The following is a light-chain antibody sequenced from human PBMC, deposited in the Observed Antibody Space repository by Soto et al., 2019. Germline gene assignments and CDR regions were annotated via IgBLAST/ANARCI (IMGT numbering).Light chain of an antibody. V-gene: IGKV2-30*01. CDR1: QSLAYSDGNTY. Sequence: DVVMTQSPLSLPVTLGQPASISCRSSQSLAYSDGNTYLNWFQQRPGQSPRRLIYKVSNRDSGVQDRFRGSGSGTDFTLKSSRVEAEDGGVYYCLQGTHCPPYTFGQGTKLEIK. CDR3: LQGTHCPPYT. J-gene: IGKJ2*01. CDR2: KVS.